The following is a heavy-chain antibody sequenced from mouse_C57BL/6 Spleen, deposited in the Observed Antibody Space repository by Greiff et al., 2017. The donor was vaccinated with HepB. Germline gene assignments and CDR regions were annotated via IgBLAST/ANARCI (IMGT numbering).Heavy chain of an antibody. V-gene: IGHV1-82*01. CDR1: GYAFSSSW. CDR3: ARRLYDYDGGFAY. Sequence: VQLQESGPELVKPGASVKISCKASGYAFSSSWMNWVKQRPGKGLEWIGRIYPGDGDTNYNGKFKGKATLTADKSSSTAYKQLSSLTSEDSAVYFCARRLYDYDGGFAYWGQGTLVTVSA. CDR2: IYPGDGDT. D-gene: IGHD2-4*01. J-gene: IGHJ3*01.